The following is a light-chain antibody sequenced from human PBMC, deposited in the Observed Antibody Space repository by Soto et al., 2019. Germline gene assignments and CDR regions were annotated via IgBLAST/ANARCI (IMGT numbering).Light chain of an antibody. V-gene: IGKV1-27*01. CDR1: QGINKY. Sequence: DIQMTQSPSSLSAFVGDTVTITCRASQGINKYLAWYQQKPGKVPKLLIYAASTFQSGVPSRFSGSGSGPDFTLTIGSLQPEDVATYYCQKYDSAPYTFGQGSNVEI. J-gene: IGKJ2*01. CDR2: AAS. CDR3: QKYDSAPYT.